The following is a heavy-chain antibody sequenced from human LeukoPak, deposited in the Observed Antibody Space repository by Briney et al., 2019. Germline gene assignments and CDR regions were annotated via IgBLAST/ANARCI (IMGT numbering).Heavy chain of an antibody. J-gene: IGHJ4*02. CDR1: GFTFSRYT. Sequence: GGSLRLSCAASGFTFSRYTMNWVRQSPGKGLEWVSSISSSGYYIYYAASVKGRFTISRDNAKNSPYLQMNSLRAEDTAVYYCARDLVSRSNYWGQGTAVTVSS. V-gene: IGHV3-21*01. CDR3: ARDLVSRSNY. D-gene: IGHD6-6*01. CDR2: ISSSGYYI.